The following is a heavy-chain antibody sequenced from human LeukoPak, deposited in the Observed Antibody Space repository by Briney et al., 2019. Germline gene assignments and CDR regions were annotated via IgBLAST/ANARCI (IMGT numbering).Heavy chain of an antibody. CDR1: GFTFSSYA. D-gene: IGHD2-8*01. V-gene: IGHV3-23*01. J-gene: IGHJ6*03. Sequence: GGSLRLSCAASGFTFSSYATSWVRQAPGKGLEWVSAISGSGGSTYYADSVKGRFSISRDSSKNILYLQMNSLRAEDTAVYYCAKDRCSNGVGCYYYYMDVWGKGTTVTISS. CDR2: ISGSGGST. CDR3: AKDRCSNGVGCYYYYMDV.